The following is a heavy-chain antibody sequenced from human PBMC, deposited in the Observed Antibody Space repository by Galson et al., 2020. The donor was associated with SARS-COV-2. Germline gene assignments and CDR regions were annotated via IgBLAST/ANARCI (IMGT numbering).Heavy chain of an antibody. Sequence: SETLSLTCTVSGDSISNDDFYWSWIRQTPGTGLEWIGDIHSTGNTYYNPSLMSRGTMSVDTPKNQFSLRLTSVTAADTAVYFCARTSSTATREYYFDYWGQGTLVSVSS. V-gene: IGHV4-30-4*01. CDR1: GDSISNDDFY. CDR3: ARTSSTATREYYFDY. J-gene: IGHJ4*02. CDR2: IHSTGNT. D-gene: IGHD4-17*01.